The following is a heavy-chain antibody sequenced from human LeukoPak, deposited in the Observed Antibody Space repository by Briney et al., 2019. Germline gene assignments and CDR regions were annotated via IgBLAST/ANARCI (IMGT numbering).Heavy chain of an antibody. J-gene: IGHJ4*02. CDR1: GFTFSGYW. CDR3: AREYDSGYYYYFDY. V-gene: IGHV3-7*01. Sequence: GGSLRLSCAASGFTFSGYWMTWVRLAPGKGLEWVANIKEDGSEKYYVDSVKGRFTISRDNAKNSLYLQMNSLRAEDTAVYYCAREYDSGYYYYFDYWGQGTLVTVSS. D-gene: IGHD3-22*01. CDR2: IKEDGSEK.